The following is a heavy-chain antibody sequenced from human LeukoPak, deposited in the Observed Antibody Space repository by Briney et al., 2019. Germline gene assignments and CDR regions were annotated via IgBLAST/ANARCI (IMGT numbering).Heavy chain of an antibody. J-gene: IGHJ4*02. CDR1: GFTFSGYA. V-gene: IGHV3-23*01. CDR2: ISGSGGST. Sequence: GGSLRLSCAASGFTFSGYAMSWVRQAPGKGLEWVSAISGSGGSTYYADSVKGRFTISRDNSKNTLYLQMNSLRAEDTAVYYCAKDLALYYYDSSGYFDYWGQGTLVTVSS. CDR3: AKDLALYYYDSSGYFDY. D-gene: IGHD3-22*01.